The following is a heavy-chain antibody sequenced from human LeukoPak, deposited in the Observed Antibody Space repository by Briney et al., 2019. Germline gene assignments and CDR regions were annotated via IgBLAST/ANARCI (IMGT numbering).Heavy chain of an antibody. CDR3: AKDVTVRRPYAFDI. Sequence: PGGSLRLSCAASGFSFSSYAMHWVRQAPGKGLEWVAVISYDGSNKYYADSVKGRFTISRDNSKNTLYLQMNSLRAEDTAVYYCAKDVTVRRPYAFDIWGQGTMVTVSS. CDR2: ISYDGSNK. J-gene: IGHJ3*02. V-gene: IGHV3-30-3*01. D-gene: IGHD4-17*01. CDR1: GFSFSSYA.